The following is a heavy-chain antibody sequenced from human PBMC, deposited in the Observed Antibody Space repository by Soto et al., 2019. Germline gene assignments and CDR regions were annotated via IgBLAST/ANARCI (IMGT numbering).Heavy chain of an antibody. CDR1: GYIFTGYY. Sequence: ASVKVSCKASGYIFTGYYMHWVRQAPGQGLEWMGWINPNSGGTNYAQKFQGWVTMTRDTSISTAYMELSRLRSDDTAVYYCARDLAMTTVTTTAFDIWGQGTMVTV. V-gene: IGHV1-2*04. CDR2: INPNSGGT. D-gene: IGHD4-17*01. CDR3: ARDLAMTTVTTTAFDI. J-gene: IGHJ3*02.